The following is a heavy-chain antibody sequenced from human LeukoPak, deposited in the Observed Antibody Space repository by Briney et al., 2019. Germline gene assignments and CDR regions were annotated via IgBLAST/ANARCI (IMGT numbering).Heavy chain of an antibody. J-gene: IGHJ4*02. Sequence: GASVKVSCKASGYTFTSYYMHWVRQAPGQGLEWMGIINPSGGSTSYAQKFQGRVTMTRDMSTSTVYMELSSLRSEDTAVYYCATTVVTGGVSYWGQGTLVTVSS. D-gene: IGHD4-23*01. V-gene: IGHV1-46*01. CDR3: ATTVVTGGVSY. CDR1: GYTFTSYY. CDR2: INPSGGST.